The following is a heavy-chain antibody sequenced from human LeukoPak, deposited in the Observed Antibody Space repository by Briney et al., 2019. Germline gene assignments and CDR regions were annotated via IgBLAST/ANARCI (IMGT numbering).Heavy chain of an antibody. J-gene: IGHJ6*03. CDR2: IYYSGST. Sequence: ASETLSLTCTVPGFSFSSYYWNWIRQPPGKGLEWIGYIYYSGSTNYNPSLKSRVTISVDTSKNQFSLKLSSVTAADTAVYYCERDLDQPEGRPAGSHYYYYYMDVWGKGTTVTVSS. CDR3: ERDLDQPEGRPAGSHYYYYYMDV. V-gene: IGHV4-59*01. CDR1: GFSFSSYY. D-gene: IGHD3-10*01.